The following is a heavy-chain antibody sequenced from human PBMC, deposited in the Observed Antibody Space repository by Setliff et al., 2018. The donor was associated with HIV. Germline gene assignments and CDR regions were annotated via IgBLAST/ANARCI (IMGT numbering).Heavy chain of an antibody. J-gene: IGHJ6*03. Sequence: PSETLSLTCTVSGGSISSGGYYWSWIRQHPGKGLEWIGYIYHSGITYYDPSLKSRVTISLDTSKNQFSLKLSAVTAADTAVYYCARARFWSGYYTGDNYYYMDVWGKGTTVTVSS. D-gene: IGHD3-3*01. CDR3: ARARFWSGYYTGDNYYYMDV. V-gene: IGHV4-31*03. CDR2: IYHSGIT. CDR1: GGSISSGGYY.